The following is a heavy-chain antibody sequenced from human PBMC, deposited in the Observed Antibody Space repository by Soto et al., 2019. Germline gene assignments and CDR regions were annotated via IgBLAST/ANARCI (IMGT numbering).Heavy chain of an antibody. V-gene: IGHV4-31*03. CDR3: ARDLGGSGGWFGEYNYYYYGMDV. J-gene: IGHJ6*02. D-gene: IGHD3-10*01. CDR2: IYYSGST. Sequence: SETLSLTCTVSGGSISSGGYYWSWIRQHPGKGLEWIGYIYYSGSTYYNPSLKSRVTISVDTSKNQFSLKLSSVTAADTAVYYCARDLGGSGGWFGEYNYYYYGMDVWGQGTTVTVS. CDR1: GGSISSGGYY.